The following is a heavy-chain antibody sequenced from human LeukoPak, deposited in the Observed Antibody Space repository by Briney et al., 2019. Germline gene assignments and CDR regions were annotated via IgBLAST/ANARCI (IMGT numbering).Heavy chain of an antibody. Sequence: PGGSLRLSCAASGFTFSSYAMHWVRQAPGKGLEWVAVISYDGSNKYYADSVKGRFTISRDNSKNTLYLQMNSLRAEDTAVYYCARGEGRVFWFMGVWGQGTLVTVSS. CDR1: GFTFSSYA. D-gene: IGHD3-10*01. CDR3: ARGEGRVFWFMGV. V-gene: IGHV3-30*04. J-gene: IGHJ4*02. CDR2: ISYDGSNK.